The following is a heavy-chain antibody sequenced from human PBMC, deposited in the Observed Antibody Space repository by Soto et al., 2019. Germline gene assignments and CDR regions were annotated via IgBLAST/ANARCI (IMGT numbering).Heavy chain of an antibody. Sequence: QVHLVQSGAEVKKPGASVKVSCKASGYTFTSYGITWVRQAPGQGLEWMGWISAHNGNADYAQKLQGRVIVTRDTSTSTAYMELRSLISDATAVYYCARGGYGDCWGQGALVTVSS. CDR2: ISAHNGNA. CDR1: GYTFTSYG. CDR3: ARGGYGDC. D-gene: IGHD1-1*01. V-gene: IGHV1-18*01. J-gene: IGHJ4*02.